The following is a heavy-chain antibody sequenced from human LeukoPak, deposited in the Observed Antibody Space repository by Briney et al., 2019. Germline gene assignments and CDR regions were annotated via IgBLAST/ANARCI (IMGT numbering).Heavy chain of an antibody. J-gene: IGHJ4*01. CDR1: GFTVSSNS. D-gene: IGHD2-21*02. Sequence: GSLRLSCTVSGFTVSSNSMSWVRQPPGRGPEWIGTVSHTGATQYSPSLTSRVTISLDTSKNQFSLSLNSVTAADTAIFYCARSMVTTDRNFDHWGQGTLVTVSS. V-gene: IGHV4-59*02. CDR3: ARSMVTTDRNFDH. CDR2: VSHTGAT.